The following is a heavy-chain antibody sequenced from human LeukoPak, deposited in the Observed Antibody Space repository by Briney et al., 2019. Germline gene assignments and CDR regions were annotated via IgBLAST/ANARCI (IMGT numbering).Heavy chain of an antibody. V-gene: IGHV4-59*01. D-gene: IGHD2-15*01. CDR1: GGSISSYY. Sequence: TSETLSLTCTVSGGSISSYYWNWIRQPPGKGLEWIGYIYYSGSTSYNPSLKSRLTISVDTSLNQFSLKLNSVTAADTAVYYCARYCSGGDCYSKALDYWGQGILVTVSS. CDR3: ARYCSGGDCYSKALDY. CDR2: IYYSGST. J-gene: IGHJ4*02.